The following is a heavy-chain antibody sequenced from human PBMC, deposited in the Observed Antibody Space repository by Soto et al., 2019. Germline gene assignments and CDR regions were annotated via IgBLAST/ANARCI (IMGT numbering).Heavy chain of an antibody. CDR1: GFAFSSYS. V-gene: IGHV3-21*01. D-gene: IGHD3-22*01. CDR2: ISSSSSYI. J-gene: IGHJ4*02. CDR3: ARVAEGYYDSSGYYYFDC. Sequence: PGGSLRLSCAASGFAFSSYSMNWVRQAPGKGLEWVSSISSSSSYIYYADSVKGRFTISRDNAKNSLYLQMNSLRAEDTAVYYCARVAEGYYDSSGYYYFDCWGQGTLVTVSS.